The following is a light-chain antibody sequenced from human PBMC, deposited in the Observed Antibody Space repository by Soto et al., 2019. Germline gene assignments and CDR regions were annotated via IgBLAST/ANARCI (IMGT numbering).Light chain of an antibody. CDR1: QGISSY. CDR2: AAS. CDR3: RQYYSYPQT. Sequence: AIRMTQSPSSFSASTGDRVTITCRASQGISSYLAWYQQKPGKAPKLLIYAASTLQGEVPSRFSGSGSGTDLTLTISCLQSEDFANYYCRQYYSYPQTFGQETKVEVK. V-gene: IGKV1-8*01. J-gene: IGKJ1*01.